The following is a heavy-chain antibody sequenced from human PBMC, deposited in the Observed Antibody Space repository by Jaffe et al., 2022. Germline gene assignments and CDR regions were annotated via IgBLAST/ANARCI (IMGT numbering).Heavy chain of an antibody. V-gene: IGHV2-70*20. D-gene: IGHD2-21*02. CDR1: GFSLSTSGMC. CDR3: ARTPAYCGGDEEIDAFDI. J-gene: IGHJ3*02. CDR2: IDWDDDK. Sequence: QVTLRESGPALVKPTQTLTLTCTFSGFSLSTSGMCVSWVRQPPGKALEWLALIDWDDDKYYSTSLKTRLTISKDTSKNQVVLTMTNMDPVDTATYYCARTPAYCGGDEEIDAFDIWGQGTMVTVSS.